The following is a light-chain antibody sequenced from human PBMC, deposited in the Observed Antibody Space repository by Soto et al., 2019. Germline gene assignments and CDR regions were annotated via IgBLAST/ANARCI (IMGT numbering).Light chain of an antibody. V-gene: IGKV1-39*01. Sequence: IDMTQAAYSLSASVGDRVTITCRAGQDVVNYLNWYQQKPGRAPRLLSYAASSLQSGVPSRFSGSGSGTTFTLTITDLQPEDVATYYCQQSRTTAYTFAQGTKVDI. CDR3: QQSRTTAYT. CDR1: QDVVNY. CDR2: AAS. J-gene: IGKJ2*01.